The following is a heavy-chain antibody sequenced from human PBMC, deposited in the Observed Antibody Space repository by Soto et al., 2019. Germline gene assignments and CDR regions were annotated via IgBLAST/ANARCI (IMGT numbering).Heavy chain of an antibody. Sequence: HPGGSLRLSCAASGFTVSSNYMSWVRQAPRKGLEWVSVIYSGGSTYYADSVKGRFTISRDNSKNTLYLQMNSLRAEDTAVYYCARDRSHSSSWHGSWGYYMDVWGKGTTVTVS. D-gene: IGHD6-13*01. V-gene: IGHV3-66*01. CDR1: GFTVSSNY. CDR3: ARDRSHSSSWHGSWGYYMDV. J-gene: IGHJ6*03. CDR2: IYSGGST.